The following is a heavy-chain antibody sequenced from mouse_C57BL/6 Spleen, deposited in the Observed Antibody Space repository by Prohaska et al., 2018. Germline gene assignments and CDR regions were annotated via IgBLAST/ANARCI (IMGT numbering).Heavy chain of an antibody. CDR3: TAPAGSSDY. CDR1: GFTFSNYW. V-gene: IGHV6-3*01. Sequence: EVTLEESGGGLVQPGGSMKLSCVASGFTFSNYWMNWVRQSPAKGLEWVAQIRLKSDNYATHYAESVKGRLTISRDDSKSSVYLQMNNLRAEDTGIYYCTAPAGSSDYWGQGTTLTVSS. CDR2: IRLKSDNYAT. D-gene: IGHD1-3*01. J-gene: IGHJ2*01.